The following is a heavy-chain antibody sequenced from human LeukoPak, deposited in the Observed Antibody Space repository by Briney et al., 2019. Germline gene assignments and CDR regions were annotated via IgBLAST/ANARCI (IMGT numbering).Heavy chain of an antibody. CDR2: INPNRGGT. V-gene: IGHV1-2*02. CDR1: GYTFTVYY. CDR3: ARVRILRFLEWSPSRSFDI. Sequence: ASVTVSCKASGYTFTVYYMPWVRQAPGQGLEWMGWINPNRGGTNYAQKFQGRVTMTRDTSISTAYMELSRLRSDDTAVYYCARVRILRFLEWSPSRSFDIWGQGTMVTVSS. J-gene: IGHJ3*02. D-gene: IGHD3-3*01.